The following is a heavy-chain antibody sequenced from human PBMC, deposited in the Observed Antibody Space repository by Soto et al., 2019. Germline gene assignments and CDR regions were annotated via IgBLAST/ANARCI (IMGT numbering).Heavy chain of an antibody. CDR3: TTGYDFWSGYRTPYFDY. D-gene: IGHD3-3*01. Sequence: GSLRLSCAASGFTFSNAWMSWVRQAPGKGLEWVGRIKSKTDGGTTDYAAPVKGRFTISRDDSKSTLYLQMNSLKTEDTAVYYCTTGYDFWSGYRTPYFDYWGQGTLVTVSS. CDR2: IKSKTDGGTT. CDR1: GFTFSNAW. V-gene: IGHV3-15*01. J-gene: IGHJ4*02.